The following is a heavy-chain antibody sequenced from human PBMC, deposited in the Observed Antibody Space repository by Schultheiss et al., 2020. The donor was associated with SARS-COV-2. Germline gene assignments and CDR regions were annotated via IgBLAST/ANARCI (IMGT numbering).Heavy chain of an antibody. J-gene: IGHJ6*02. CDR2: ISWNSGSI. D-gene: IGHD1-26*01. V-gene: IGHV3-64*04. CDR1: GFTFSSYA. CDR3: ARGEVPYYSGMDV. Sequence: GGSLRLSCAASGFTFSSYAMHWVRQAPGKGLEWVSGISWNSGSIGYADSVKGRFTISRDNSKNTLYLQMDSLRVEDTAVYYCARGEVPYYSGMDVWGQGTTVTVSS.